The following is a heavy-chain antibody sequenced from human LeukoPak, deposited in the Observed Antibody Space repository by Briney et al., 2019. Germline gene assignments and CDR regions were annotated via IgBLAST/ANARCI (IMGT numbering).Heavy chain of an antibody. Sequence: GGSLRLSCAASGFTFSSYGLNWVRQAPGKGLEWVSVISGSGGSTYYADSVKGRFTISRDNSKNTLYLQMNSLRAEDTAVYYCAKVRSSGWYSFWFDPWGQGTLVTVSS. CDR2: ISGSGGST. CDR3: AKVRSSGWYSFWFDP. J-gene: IGHJ5*02. D-gene: IGHD6-19*01. V-gene: IGHV3-23*01. CDR1: GFTFSSYG.